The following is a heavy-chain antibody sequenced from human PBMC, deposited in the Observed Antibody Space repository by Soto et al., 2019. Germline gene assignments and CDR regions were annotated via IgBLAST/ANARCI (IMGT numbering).Heavy chain of an antibody. CDR1: GFVFSDYA. J-gene: IGHJ4*02. D-gene: IGHD2-2*01. CDR2: ISAGGSDT. Sequence: EVQLLDSGGGWVQPGGSLRLSCVASGFVFSDYAMSWVRQAPGKGLEWVSAISAGGSDTYYADSVKGRFTVSRVNSKNTLYLQTSTLRPEDTAIYYCASVPIWCGSSSCYTEGFDSWGQGTLVTVSS. V-gene: IGHV3-23*01. CDR3: ASVPIWCGSSSCYTEGFDS.